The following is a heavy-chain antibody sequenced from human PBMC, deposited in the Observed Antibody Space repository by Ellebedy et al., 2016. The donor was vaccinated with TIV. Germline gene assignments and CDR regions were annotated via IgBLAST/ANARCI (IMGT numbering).Heavy chain of an antibody. J-gene: IGHJ4*02. CDR3: ARGSVTGAL. D-gene: IGHD1-14*01. V-gene: IGHV3-74*01. Sequence: GESLKISCAASGFTFSSYWMHWVRQAPGKGLVWVSRINSDWSSTSYADSVKGRFTISRDNAKNTLYLQMNSLRAEDTAVYYCARGSVTGALWGQGTLVTVSS. CDR2: INSDWSST. CDR1: GFTFSSYW.